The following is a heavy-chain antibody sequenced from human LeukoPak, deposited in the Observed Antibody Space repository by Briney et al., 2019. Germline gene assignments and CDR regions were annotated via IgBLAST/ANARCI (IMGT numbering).Heavy chain of an antibody. Sequence: PGRSLRLSCAASGFTFSSYAMHWVRQAPGKGLEWVAFIRSDGNNKYYADSVKGRFIISRDNSKNTLYLQMNSLRPEDTAVYYCAKDRDLASWGQGTLVTVSS. V-gene: IGHV3-30*02. CDR2: IRSDGNNK. J-gene: IGHJ5*02. CDR1: GFTFSSYA. CDR3: AKDRDLAS.